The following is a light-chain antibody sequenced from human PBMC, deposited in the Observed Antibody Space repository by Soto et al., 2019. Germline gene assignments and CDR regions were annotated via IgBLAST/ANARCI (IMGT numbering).Light chain of an antibody. V-gene: IGLV2-8*01. Sequence: QSALTQPPSASGSPGQSVTISCSGTSSDVGGYNYVSWYQQHPGKAPKVMIYEVSKRPSGVPDRFSGSKSGNTASLTVSGLQAEDEADYYCSSYTGSNNLGFGGGTQLPVL. CDR2: EVS. CDR3: SSYTGSNNLG. CDR1: SSDVGGYNY. J-gene: IGLJ3*02.